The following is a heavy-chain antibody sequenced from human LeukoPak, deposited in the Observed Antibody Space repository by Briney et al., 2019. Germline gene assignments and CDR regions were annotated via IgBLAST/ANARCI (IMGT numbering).Heavy chain of an antibody. CDR3: ARSPLYGSLYYFDY. J-gene: IGHJ4*02. CDR1: GFTFSSYS. Sequence: GGSLRLSCAASGFTFSSYSMNWVRQAPGKGLEWVSSIGSSSSYIYYADSVKGRFTISRDNAKNSLYLQMNSLRAEDTAVYYCARSPLYGSLYYFDYWGQGTLVTVSS. D-gene: IGHD3-3*01. CDR2: IGSSSSYI. V-gene: IGHV3-21*01.